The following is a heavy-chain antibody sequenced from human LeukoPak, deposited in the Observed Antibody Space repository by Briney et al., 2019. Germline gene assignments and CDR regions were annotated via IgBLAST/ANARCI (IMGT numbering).Heavy chain of an antibody. Sequence: ASVKVSCKASGYTFTGYYMHWVRQAPGQGLEWMGWINPNSGCTNYAQKFQGRVTMTRDTSISTAYMELSRLRSDDTAVYYCARVGGSWLDNWFDPWGQGTLVTVSS. CDR2: INPNSGCT. D-gene: IGHD2-15*01. CDR1: GYTFTGYY. CDR3: ARVGGSWLDNWFDP. V-gene: IGHV1-2*02. J-gene: IGHJ5*02.